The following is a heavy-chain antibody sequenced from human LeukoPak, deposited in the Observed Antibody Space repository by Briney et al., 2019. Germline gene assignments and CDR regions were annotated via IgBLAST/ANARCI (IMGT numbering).Heavy chain of an antibody. D-gene: IGHD1-1*01. J-gene: IGHJ6*02. Sequence: PGGSLRLSCAASGFTFSSYAMSWVRQAPGKGLEWVSAISGSGGSTYYADSVKGRFTISRDNSKNTLYLQMNSLRAEDTAVYYCAKDLNWNYWYGMDVWGQGTTVTVSS. CDR3: AKDLNWNYWYGMDV. CDR2: ISGSGGST. V-gene: IGHV3-23*01. CDR1: GFTFSSYA.